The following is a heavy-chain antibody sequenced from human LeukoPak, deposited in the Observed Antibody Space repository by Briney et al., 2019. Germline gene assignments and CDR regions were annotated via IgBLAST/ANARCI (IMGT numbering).Heavy chain of an antibody. J-gene: IGHJ4*02. CDR1: GGSFSGYY. CDR2: INHSGST. D-gene: IGHD5-18*01. V-gene: IGHV4-34*01. CDR3: AREKGYSVWYFDY. Sequence: SETLSLTCAVYGGSFSGYYCSWIRQPPGKGLEWIGEINHSGSTNYSPSLKSRVTISVDTSKNQFSLKLSSVTAADTAVYYCAREKGYSVWYFDYWGQGTLVTVSS.